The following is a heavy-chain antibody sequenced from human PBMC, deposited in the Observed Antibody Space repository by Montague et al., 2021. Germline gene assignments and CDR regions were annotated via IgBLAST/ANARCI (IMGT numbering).Heavy chain of an antibody. CDR3: ARHGFYESGGFFI. J-gene: IGHJ4*02. Sequence: SETLSLTCSVSGDSINGWYWSWIRQPPGKGLEWIGSVFYSGATNYNPSLKSRVTMSADTSKNQVSLKVNSVTAADTAVYYCARHGFYESGGFFIWGLGTLVTVSS. V-gene: IGHV4-59*01. D-gene: IGHD3-22*01. CDR2: VFYSGAT. CDR1: GDSINGWY.